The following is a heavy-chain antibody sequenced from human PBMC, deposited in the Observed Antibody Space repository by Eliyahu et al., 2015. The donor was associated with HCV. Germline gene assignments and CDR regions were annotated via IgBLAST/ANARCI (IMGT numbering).Heavy chain of an antibody. CDR2: FXGGGGST. J-gene: IGHJ4*02. Sequence: EVQLLESGGGLVQPGGSLRLSXAASGFXFSSYAMSWVRQAPGKGLGWVSGFXGGGGSTYYADSVKGRFTVSRDNSKNTLYLQMNSLRAEDTAVYYCVKGGSSGYSLLLDSWGQGTLVTVSS. V-gene: IGHV3-23*01. D-gene: IGHD3-22*01. CDR1: GFXFSSYA. CDR3: VKGGSSGYSLLLDS.